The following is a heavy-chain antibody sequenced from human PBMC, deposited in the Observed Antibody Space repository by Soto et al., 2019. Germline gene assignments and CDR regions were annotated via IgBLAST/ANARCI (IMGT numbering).Heavy chain of an antibody. V-gene: IGHV1-2*04. Sequence: RASVKVSCKASGYTFTGYYMHWVRQAPGQGLEWMGWINPNSGGTNYAQKFQGWVTMTRDTSISTAYMELSRLRSDDTAVYYCAREDFWSGYYTGWFDPWGQGTLVTVSS. J-gene: IGHJ5*02. CDR1: GYTFTGYY. CDR3: AREDFWSGYYTGWFDP. CDR2: INPNSGGT. D-gene: IGHD3-3*01.